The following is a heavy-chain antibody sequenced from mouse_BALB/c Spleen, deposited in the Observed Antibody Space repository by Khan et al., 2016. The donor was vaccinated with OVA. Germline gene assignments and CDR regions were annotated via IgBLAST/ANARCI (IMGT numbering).Heavy chain of an antibody. CDR1: ELSLSNYG. CDR3: AIIYYGYDWFTY. D-gene: IGHD2-2*01. J-gene: IGHJ3*01. V-gene: IGHV2-3*01. Sequence: QVQLKESGPGLVAPSQSLSITCTVSELSLSNYGVSWVRQPPGKGLEWLGVIWGDGNTNYHSVLKTRLSISKDNSKSQVFLKLNSLQTDDTATYYCAIIYYGYDWFTYWGQGTLVTVSA. CDR2: IWGDGNT.